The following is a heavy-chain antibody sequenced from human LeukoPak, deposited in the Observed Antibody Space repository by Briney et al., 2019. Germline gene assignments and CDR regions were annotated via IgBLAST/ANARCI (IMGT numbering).Heavy chain of an antibody. CDR2: ISYDGSNK. V-gene: IGHV3-30*04. CDR1: GFTFSSYA. J-gene: IGHJ4*02. CDR3: ARAMEGYSYGFGVY. Sequence: PGRSLRLSCAASGFTFSSYAMHWVRQAPGKGLEWVAVISYDGSNKYYADSVKGRFTISRDNSKNTLYLQMNSLRAEDAAVYYCARAMEGYSYGFGVYWGQGTLVTVSS. D-gene: IGHD5-18*01.